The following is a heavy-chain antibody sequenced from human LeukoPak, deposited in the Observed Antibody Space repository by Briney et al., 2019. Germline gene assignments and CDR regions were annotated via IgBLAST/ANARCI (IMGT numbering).Heavy chain of an antibody. J-gene: IGHJ4*02. Sequence: PGGSLRLSCAASGFTFSSYGMHWVRQAPGKGLEWVAVISYDGSNKYYADSVKGRFTISRDNSKNTLYLQMNSLRAEDTAVYYCTKTEDYGDYIDYWGQRTLVTVSS. CDR1: GFTFSSYG. V-gene: IGHV3-30*18. D-gene: IGHD4-17*01. CDR3: TKTEDYGDYIDY. CDR2: ISYDGSNK.